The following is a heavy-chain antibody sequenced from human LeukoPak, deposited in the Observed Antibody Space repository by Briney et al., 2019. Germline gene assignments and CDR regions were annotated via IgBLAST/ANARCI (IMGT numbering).Heavy chain of an antibody. V-gene: IGHV1-18*01. D-gene: IGHD6-13*01. Sequence: APVKVSCKASGYTFTSYGISWVRQAPGQGLEWMGWISAYNGNTNYAQKLQGRVTMTTDTSTSTAYMELRSLRSDDTAVYYCARGGPIAAAAFDAFDIWGQGTMVTVSS. CDR2: ISAYNGNT. J-gene: IGHJ3*02. CDR3: ARGGPIAAAAFDAFDI. CDR1: GYTFTSYG.